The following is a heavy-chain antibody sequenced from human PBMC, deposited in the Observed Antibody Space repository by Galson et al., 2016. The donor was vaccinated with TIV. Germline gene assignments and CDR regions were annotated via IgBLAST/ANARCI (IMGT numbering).Heavy chain of an antibody. Sequence: SVKVSCKASGYALTNHAINWVRQAPGQGLEWMGWINTRIHTDTGKPTYAQGFAGRFVFSLDTSVDTAFLQISSLKPEDTAVYYCSSDRAGYPSYYEFWGGYLDAFDIWGQGTMVTVSS. CDR1: GYALTNHA. V-gene: IGHV7-4-1*02. J-gene: IGHJ3*02. D-gene: IGHD3-3*01. CDR3: SSDRAGYPSYYEFWGGYLDAFDI. CDR2: INTRIHTDTGKP.